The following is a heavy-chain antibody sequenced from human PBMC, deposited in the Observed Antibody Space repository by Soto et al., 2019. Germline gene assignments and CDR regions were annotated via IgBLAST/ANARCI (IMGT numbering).Heavy chain of an antibody. CDR2: INHSGST. V-gene: IGHV4-34*01. J-gene: IGHJ4*02. CDR3: ARDKITGLFDY. Sequence: QVQLQQWGAGLLKPSETLSLTCAVYGGSFSGYYWTWIRQPPGTGLEWIGEINHSGSTNYNPSLKSRVTISVDTSKNQFSLTLTSVPAADTAVYYCARDKITGLFDYWGQGTLVTVSS. D-gene: IGHD2-8*02. CDR1: GGSFSGYY.